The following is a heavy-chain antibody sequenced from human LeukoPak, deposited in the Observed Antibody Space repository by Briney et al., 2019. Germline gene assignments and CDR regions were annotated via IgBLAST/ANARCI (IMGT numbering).Heavy chain of an antibody. CDR3: ARALDNDIAVAGHIDY. D-gene: IGHD6-19*01. CDR2: IYPGDSDT. CDR1: GYSFTSYW. V-gene: IGHV5-51*01. J-gene: IGHJ4*02. Sequence: GESLKISCKGSGYSFTSYWIGWVRQMPGKGLEWVGIIYPGDSDTRYSPSFQGQVTISADKSISTAYLQWSSLKASDTAMYYCARALDNDIAVAGHIDYWGQGTLVTVSS.